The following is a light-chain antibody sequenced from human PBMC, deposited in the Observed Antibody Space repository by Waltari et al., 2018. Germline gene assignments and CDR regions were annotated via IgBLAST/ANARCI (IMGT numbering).Light chain of an antibody. CDR2: YNS. CDR3: QVWDSTSDHVV. J-gene: IGLJ2*01. Sequence: SYVLTQPPSVSVAPGKTARITCEGNNIGSKSVHWYQQKPGQTPVLVIYYNSDWPSGIPERFSGSNSGNTATLTISRVEAGDEADYYCQVWDSTSDHVVFGVGTKLTVL. CDR1: NIGSKS. V-gene: IGLV3-21*04.